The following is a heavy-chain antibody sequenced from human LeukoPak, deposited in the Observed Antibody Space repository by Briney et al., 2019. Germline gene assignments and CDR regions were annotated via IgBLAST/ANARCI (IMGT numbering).Heavy chain of an antibody. V-gene: IGHV1-18*01. Sequence: ASVKVSCKASGYTFTSYGISWVRQAPGQGLEWMGWISAYNGHTNYAQKLQGRVTMTTDTSTSTAYMELRSLRSDDTAVYYCARDWTSYDSSGSYYYYYGMDVWGQGTTVTVSS. CDR3: ARDWTSYDSSGSYYYYYGMDV. CDR1: GYTFTSYG. CDR2: ISAYNGHT. D-gene: IGHD3-22*01. J-gene: IGHJ6*02.